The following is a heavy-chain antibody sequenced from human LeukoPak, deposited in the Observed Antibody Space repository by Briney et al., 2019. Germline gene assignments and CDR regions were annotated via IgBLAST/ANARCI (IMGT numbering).Heavy chain of an antibody. CDR2: INPNSGGT. J-gene: IGHJ4*02. V-gene: IGHV1-2*02. CDR1: GYTFTGYY. Sequence: ASVKVSCKASGYTFTGYYMHWVRQAPGQGLEWMGWINPNSGGTNYAQKFRGRVTMTRDTSISTAYMELSRLRSDDTAVYYCTRQYYDFWSGSYFDYWGQGTLVTVSS. D-gene: IGHD3-3*01. CDR3: TRQYYDFWSGSYFDY.